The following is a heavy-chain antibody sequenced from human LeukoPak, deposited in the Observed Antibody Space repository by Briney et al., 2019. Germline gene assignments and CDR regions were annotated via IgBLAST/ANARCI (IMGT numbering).Heavy chain of an antibody. D-gene: IGHD3-10*01. J-gene: IGHJ4*02. Sequence: PSETLSLTCAVSGYSISSDYFWGWIRQPPVKGLEWIGSIYHSGSTYYNPSLKSRVTISVFTSKNQFSLRLSSVTAADTAVYYCARILTISYYFDYWGQGALVTVSS. CDR3: ARILTISYYFDY. CDR1: GYSISSDYF. V-gene: IGHV4-38-2*01. CDR2: IYHSGST.